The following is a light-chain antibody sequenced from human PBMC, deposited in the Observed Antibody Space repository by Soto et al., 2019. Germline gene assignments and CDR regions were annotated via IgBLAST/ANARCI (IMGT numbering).Light chain of an antibody. J-gene: IGLJ1*01. CDR1: SRDGGGYNY. CDR2: EVS. Sequence: QSVLTQPASVSGSPGQSITISCTGTSRDGGGYNYVSWYQQHPGKASKLLIYEVSNRPSGVSNRFSGSKSGNTASLTISGLQAEDEADNYCSSYTDTSTYVFGTGTKVTVL. V-gene: IGLV2-14*01. CDR3: SSYTDTSTYV.